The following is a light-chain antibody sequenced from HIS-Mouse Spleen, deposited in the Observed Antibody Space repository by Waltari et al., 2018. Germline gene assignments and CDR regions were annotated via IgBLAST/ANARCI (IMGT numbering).Light chain of an antibody. V-gene: IGKV3-15*01. CDR1: QSVSSN. J-gene: IGKJ1*01. CDR2: GAS. CDR3: QQYNNWWT. Sequence: EIVMTPSPATLSVSPGERSTLSCRASQSVSSNLAWYQQKPGQAPRPLRYGASTRATGIPARFSGSGSGTEFTLTISSLQSEDFAVYYCQQYNNWWTFGQGTKVEIK.